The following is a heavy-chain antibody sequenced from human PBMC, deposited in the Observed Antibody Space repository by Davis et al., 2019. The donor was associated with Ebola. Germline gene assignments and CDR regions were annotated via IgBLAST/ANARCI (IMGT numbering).Heavy chain of an antibody. V-gene: IGHV4-34*01. J-gene: IGHJ4*02. CDR2: INHSGST. CDR1: GGSFSGYY. Sequence: PSETLSLTCAVYGGSFSGYYWNWIRQPPGKGLEWIGEINHSGSTNYNPSLKSRVTISVDTSKNQFSPKLSSVTAADTAVYYCAREADSSSWKFDYWGQGTLVTVSS. CDR3: AREADSSSWKFDY. D-gene: IGHD6-13*01.